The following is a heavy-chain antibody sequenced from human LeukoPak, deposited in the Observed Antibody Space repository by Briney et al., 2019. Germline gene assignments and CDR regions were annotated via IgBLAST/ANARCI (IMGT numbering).Heavy chain of an antibody. V-gene: IGHV1-46*01. D-gene: IGHD6-13*01. CDR2: INPSGGST. J-gene: IGHJ6*02. Sequence: GASVKVSCKASGYTFTSYYMHWVRQAPGQGLEWMGIINPSGGSTSYAQKFQGRVTMTRDTSTSTVYMELSSLRSEDTAVYYCARSGSSWYVNYYYYYGMDVWGQGTTVTVSS. CDR3: ARSGSSWYVNYYYYYGMDV. CDR1: GYTFTSYY.